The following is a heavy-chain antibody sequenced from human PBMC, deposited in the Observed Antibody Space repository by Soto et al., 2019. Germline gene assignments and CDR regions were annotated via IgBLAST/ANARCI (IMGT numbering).Heavy chain of an antibody. J-gene: IGHJ4*02. V-gene: IGHV3-7*01. Sequence: GGSLRLSCAASGFTFSSYWMSWVRQAPGKGLEWVANIKQDGSEKYYVGSVKGRFTISRDNAKNSLYLQMNSLRAEDTAVYYCARDRGPAAMPGANDYWGQGTLVTVSS. CDR2: IKQDGSEK. D-gene: IGHD2-2*01. CDR3: ARDRGPAAMPGANDY. CDR1: GFTFSSYW.